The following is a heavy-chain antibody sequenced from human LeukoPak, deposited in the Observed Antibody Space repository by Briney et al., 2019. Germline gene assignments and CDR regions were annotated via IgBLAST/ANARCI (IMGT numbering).Heavy chain of an antibody. D-gene: IGHD1-14*01. V-gene: IGHV4-39*01. CDR2: IYYSGST. CDR1: GGSISSSSYY. J-gene: IGHJ4*02. Sequence: SETLSLTCTVSGGSISSSSYYWGWIRQPPGRGLEWIGSIYYSGSTYYNPSLKSRVTISVDTSKNQFSLKLSSVTAADTAVYYCARRVGMAYYFDYWGQGTLVTVSS. CDR3: ARRVGMAYYFDY.